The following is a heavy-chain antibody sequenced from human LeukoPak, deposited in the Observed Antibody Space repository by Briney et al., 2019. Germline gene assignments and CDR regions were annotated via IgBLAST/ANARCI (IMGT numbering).Heavy chain of an antibody. D-gene: IGHD2-2*01. CDR3: ARRCSSTSCLDAFDI. CDR2: ISSSGSTI. Sequence: GGSLRLSCAASRFTFSDYYMSWIRQAPGKGLEWVSYISSSGSTIYYADSVKGRFTISRDNAKNSLYLQMNSLRAEDTAVYYCARRCSSTSCLDAFDIWGQGTMVTVSS. V-gene: IGHV3-11*04. J-gene: IGHJ3*02. CDR1: RFTFSDYY.